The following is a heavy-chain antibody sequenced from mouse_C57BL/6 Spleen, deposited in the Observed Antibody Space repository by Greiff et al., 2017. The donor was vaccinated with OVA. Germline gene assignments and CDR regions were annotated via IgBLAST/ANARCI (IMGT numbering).Heavy chain of an antibody. CDR2: INPNNGGT. J-gene: IGHJ1*03. Sequence: VQLQQSGPELVKPGASVKMSCKASGYTFTDYNMHWVKQSHGKSLEWIGYINPNNGGTSYNQKFKGKATLTVNKSSSTAYMELRSLTSEDSAVYYCARSETGPYWYFDVWGTGTTVTVSS. CDR3: ARSETGPYWYFDV. D-gene: IGHD4-1*01. CDR1: GYTFTDYN. V-gene: IGHV1-22*01.